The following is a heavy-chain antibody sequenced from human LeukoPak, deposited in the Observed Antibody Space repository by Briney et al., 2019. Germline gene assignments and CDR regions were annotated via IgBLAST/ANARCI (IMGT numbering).Heavy chain of an antibody. D-gene: IGHD3-3*01. CDR2: MSGSGFDT. J-gene: IGHJ4*02. CDR1: GFTFSSYV. V-gene: IGHV3-23*01. CDR3: AKLPWAITTFGVVIIPDY. Sequence: GGSLRLSCAASGFTFSSYVMSWVRQAPGKGLEWVSAMSGSGFDTYYADSVKGRFTISRDNSKNTLYLQINSLRVEDTAVYYCAKLPWAITTFGVVIIPDYWGQGTLVTVSS.